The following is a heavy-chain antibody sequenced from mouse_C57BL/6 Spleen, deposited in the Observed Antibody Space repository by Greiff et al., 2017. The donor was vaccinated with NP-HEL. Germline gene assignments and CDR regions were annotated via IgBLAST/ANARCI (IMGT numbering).Heavy chain of an antibody. J-gene: IGHJ4*01. D-gene: IGHD1-1*01. Sequence: VQLQESGAELVKPGASVKLSCKASGYTFTEYTIHWVKQRSGQGLEWIGWFYPGSGSIKYNEKFKDKATLTADKSSSTVYMELSRLTSEDSAVYFCARHPDYYGSRNYAMDYWGQGTSVTVSS. V-gene: IGHV1-62-2*01. CDR3: ARHPDYYGSRNYAMDY. CDR2: FYPGSGSI. CDR1: GYTFTEYT.